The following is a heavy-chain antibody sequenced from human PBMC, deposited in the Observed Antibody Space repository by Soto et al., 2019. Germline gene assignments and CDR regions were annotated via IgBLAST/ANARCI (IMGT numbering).Heavy chain of an antibody. J-gene: IGHJ6*02. V-gene: IGHV4-59*01. CDR1: GGSISSYY. D-gene: IGHD1-26*01. CDR3: AGNSGSHPYYYYYGMDG. CDR2: IYYSGST. Sequence: SETLSLTCTVSGGSISSYYWSWIRQPPGKGLEWIGYIYYSGSTNYNPSLKSRVTISVDTSKNQFSLKLSSVTAADTAVYYCAGNSGSHPYYYYYGMDGWGQGTTVTV.